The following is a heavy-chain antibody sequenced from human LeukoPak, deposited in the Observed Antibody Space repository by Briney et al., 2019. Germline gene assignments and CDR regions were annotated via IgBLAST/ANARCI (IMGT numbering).Heavy chain of an antibody. CDR1: GGSSSGYY. V-gene: IGHV4-34*01. J-gene: IGHJ6*02. D-gene: IGHD6-19*01. CDR3: ARGRLKQWLVRYADYYYGMDV. Sequence: KPSEALSLTCAVYGGSSSGYYWSWIRQPPGKGLEWIGEINHSGSTNYNPSLKSRVTISVDTSKNQFSLKLSSVTAADTAVYYCARGRLKQWLVRYADYYYGMDVWGQGTTVTVSS. CDR2: INHSGST.